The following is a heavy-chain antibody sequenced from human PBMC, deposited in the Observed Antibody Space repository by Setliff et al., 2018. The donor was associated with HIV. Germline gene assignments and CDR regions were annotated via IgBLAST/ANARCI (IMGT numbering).Heavy chain of an antibody. CDR3: ARDQEWLVEVEGDALHI. D-gene: IGHD6-19*01. CDR2: INTDGSSI. Sequence: GGSLRLSCAASGLSFSDRYMDWVRQAPGKGLEWVGRINTDGSSISHADSVKGRFTISRDNAKNTLFLQMNSLRAEDTAVYYCARDQEWLVEVEGDALHIWGQGTMVTVSS. V-gene: IGHV3-74*01. CDR1: GLSFSDRY. J-gene: IGHJ3*02.